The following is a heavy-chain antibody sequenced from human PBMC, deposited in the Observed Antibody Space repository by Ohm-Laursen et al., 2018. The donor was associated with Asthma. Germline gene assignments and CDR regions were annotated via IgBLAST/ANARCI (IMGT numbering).Heavy chain of an antibody. V-gene: IGHV4-59*01. CDR3: ARGVVSRTTPNWFDP. J-gene: IGHJ5*02. D-gene: IGHD2/OR15-2a*01. Sequence: TLSLTCTLSGASFSTYYWGWIRQPPGKGLEWIGYIYSTGSTNYNPSLESRVTISIDTSTNQFSLKLSSVTAADTAVYYCARGVVSRTTPNWFDPWGQGTLVTVSS. CDR2: IYSTGST. CDR1: GASFSTYY.